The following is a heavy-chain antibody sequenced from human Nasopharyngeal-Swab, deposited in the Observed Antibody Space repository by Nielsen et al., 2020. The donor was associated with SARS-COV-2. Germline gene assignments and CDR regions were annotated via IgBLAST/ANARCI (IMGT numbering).Heavy chain of an antibody. CDR3: GRDLGGRFST. J-gene: IGHJ5*02. D-gene: IGHD3-16*01. CDR1: GFTSRSYW. Sequence: GGSLRLSCAASGFTSRSYWMHWVRQVPGKGRVWVSRINEDGSITNYADSVEGRFTISRDNAKNTLFLHMNSLRAEDTAVYYCGRDLGGRFSTWGQGTLVTASS. V-gene: IGHV3-74*01. CDR2: INEDGSIT.